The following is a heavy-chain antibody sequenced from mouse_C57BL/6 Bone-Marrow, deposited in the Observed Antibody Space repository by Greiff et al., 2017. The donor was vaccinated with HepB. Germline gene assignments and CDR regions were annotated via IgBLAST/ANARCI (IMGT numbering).Heavy chain of an antibody. CDR1: GYTFTSYG. CDR3: ASEDY. J-gene: IGHJ2*01. V-gene: IGHV1-81*01. Sequence: QVQPQQSGAEMARTGASVKLSCKASGYTFTSYGISWVKQRTGQGLEWIGEIYPRSGNTYYNEKFKGKATLTADKSSSTAYMELRSLTSEDSAVYFCASEDYWGQGTTLTVSS. CDR2: IYPRSGNT.